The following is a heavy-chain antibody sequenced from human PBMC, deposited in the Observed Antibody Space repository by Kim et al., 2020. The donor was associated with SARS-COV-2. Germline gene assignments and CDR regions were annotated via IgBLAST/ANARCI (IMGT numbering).Heavy chain of an antibody. CDR3: ARHSPLYSNYTPGFYYYYGMDV. J-gene: IGHJ6*02. CDR2: IYPGDSDT. D-gene: IGHD4-4*01. V-gene: IGHV5-51*01. Sequence: GESLKISCKGSGYSFTSYWIGWVRQMPGKGLEWMGIIYPGDSDTRYSPSFQGQVTISADKSISTAYLQWSSLKASDTAMYYCARHSPLYSNYTPGFYYYYGMDVWGQGTTVTVSS. CDR1: GYSFTSYW.